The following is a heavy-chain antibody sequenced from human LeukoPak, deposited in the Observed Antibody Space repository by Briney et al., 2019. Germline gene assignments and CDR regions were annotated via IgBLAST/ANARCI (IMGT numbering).Heavy chain of an antibody. CDR2: ISGSGGST. CDR1: GFTFSSYA. J-gene: IGHJ6*02. Sequence: PGASLRLSCAASGFTFSSYAMSWVRQAPGKGLEWVSAISGSGGSTYYADSVKGRFTISRDNSKSTLYLQMNSLRAEDTAVYYCAKDLVPAATDYYYYGMDVWGQGTTVTVSS. CDR3: AKDLVPAATDYYYYGMDV. V-gene: IGHV3-23*01. D-gene: IGHD2-2*01.